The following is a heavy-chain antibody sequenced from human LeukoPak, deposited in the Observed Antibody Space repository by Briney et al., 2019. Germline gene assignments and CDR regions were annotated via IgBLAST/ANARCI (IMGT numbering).Heavy chain of an antibody. CDR2: INPSGGST. J-gene: IGHJ4*02. D-gene: IGHD2-2*01. CDR1: GYTFTNFY. V-gene: IGHV1-46*01. Sequence: ASVKVSCKASGYTFTNFYIHWVRQAPGQGLEWMGLINPSGGSTSYAQTFQGRVTTTMDTSTSTVHMELSSLRSEDTALYYCARGYCSSTNCLPGGYWGQGTLVTVSS. CDR3: ARGYCSSTNCLPGGY.